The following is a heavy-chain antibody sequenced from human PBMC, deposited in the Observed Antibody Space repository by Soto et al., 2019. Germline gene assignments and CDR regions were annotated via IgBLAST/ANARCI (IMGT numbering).Heavy chain of an antibody. Sequence: RASVKVSCKASGYTFRIYSMHWVRQAPGQRLEWMGWSNAANGHTQYSQDFQGRVTITRDTSASTAYMELSSLTSEDMAVYYCARDGGLGMDVWGQGTTVTVSS. J-gene: IGHJ6*02. V-gene: IGHV1-3*02. D-gene: IGHD3-16*01. CDR1: GYTFRIYS. CDR2: SNAANGHT. CDR3: ARDGGLGMDV.